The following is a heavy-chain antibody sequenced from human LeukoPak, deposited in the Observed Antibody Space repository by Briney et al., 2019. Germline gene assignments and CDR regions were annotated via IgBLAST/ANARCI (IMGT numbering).Heavy chain of an antibody. V-gene: IGHV4-39*01. Sequence: SETLSLTCTVSGGSISSSSYYWGWIRQPPGKGLEWIGGMYFTGSTYYNPSLNSPFTISVDTYKNQFPLKLSSVTAADTAVYYCARHFYAYYHSSRFDYWGQGTLVTVSS. D-gene: IGHD3-22*01. CDR3: ARHFYAYYHSSRFDY. CDR2: MYFTGST. CDR1: GGSISSSSYY. J-gene: IGHJ4*02.